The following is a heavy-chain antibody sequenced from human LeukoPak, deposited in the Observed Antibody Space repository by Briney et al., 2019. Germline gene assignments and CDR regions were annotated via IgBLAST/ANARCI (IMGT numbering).Heavy chain of an antibody. CDR2: NYYSGST. D-gene: IGHD2-15*01. V-gene: IGHV4-39*01. Sequence: SETLSLTCTVSGGSISSSSYYWGWIRQPPGKGLEWIVSNYYSGSTYYKPSLKSRVTISVDTSKRQFSLKLWSVNAADTAVYYCARHPCSGGSCPLDYYYYYGMDVWGQGTTVTVSS. CDR1: GGSISSSSYY. CDR3: ARHPCSGGSCPLDYYYYYGMDV. J-gene: IGHJ6*02.